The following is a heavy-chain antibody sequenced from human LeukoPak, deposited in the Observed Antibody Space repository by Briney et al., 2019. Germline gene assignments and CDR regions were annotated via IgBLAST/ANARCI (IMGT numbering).Heavy chain of an antibody. Sequence: GGSLRLSCAASGFTFSSYGIHWVRQAPGKGLEWVAFIRFDGSNKYYADSVKGRFTISRDNSKNTPYLQMNSLRAEDTAVYYCAKDRGSSWNFDYWGQGTLVTVSS. CDR1: GFTFSSYG. CDR2: IRFDGSNK. D-gene: IGHD6-13*01. CDR3: AKDRGSSWNFDY. J-gene: IGHJ4*02. V-gene: IGHV3-30*02.